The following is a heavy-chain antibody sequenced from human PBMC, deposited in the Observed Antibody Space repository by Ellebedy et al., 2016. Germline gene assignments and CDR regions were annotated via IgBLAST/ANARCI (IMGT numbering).Heavy chain of an antibody. CDR1: GFLFSRYG. Sequence: GGSLRLXXAASGFLFSRYGIHWVRQAPGKGLEWVASISDDGTDETYGDSVKGRFTISRDNSKKTLYLQMSGLGAEDTAVYYCVTRHNGAFDFWGQGTMVTVSS. V-gene: IGHV3-30*03. CDR3: VTRHNGAFDF. J-gene: IGHJ3*01. CDR2: ISDDGTDE. D-gene: IGHD1-14*01.